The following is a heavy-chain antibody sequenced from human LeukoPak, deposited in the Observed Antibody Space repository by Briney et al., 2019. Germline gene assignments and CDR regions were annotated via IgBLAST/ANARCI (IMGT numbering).Heavy chain of an antibody. CDR2: IRSDGSNK. V-gene: IGHV3-30*02. D-gene: IGHD1-1*01. CDR1: GFTFGSYG. Sequence: GGSLRLSCAASGFTFGSYGMHWVRQAPGKGLEWVTFIRSDGSNKYYADSVKGRFIISRDNSKSTLYLQMNSLTTEDTAVYYCARGDFRLEMSTTIAFDIWGQGTMVTVSS. J-gene: IGHJ3*02. CDR3: ARGDFRLEMSTTIAFDI.